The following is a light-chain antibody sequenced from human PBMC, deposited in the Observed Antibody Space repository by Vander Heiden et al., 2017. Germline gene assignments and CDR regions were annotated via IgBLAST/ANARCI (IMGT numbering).Light chain of an antibody. CDR1: QSLLDSNGYIY. CDR3: MQGLQTPIN. V-gene: IGKV2-28*01. J-gene: IGKJ5*01. Sequence: DIVMTQSLVHRPVSAGERVSISCRSSQSLLDSNGYIYLDWYLQKPGQSPHLLIYLVSNRASGVPNRFSGSGSGTDFTLKISRVEAEDVGVYYCMQGLQTPINFGQGTRLEIK. CDR2: LVS.